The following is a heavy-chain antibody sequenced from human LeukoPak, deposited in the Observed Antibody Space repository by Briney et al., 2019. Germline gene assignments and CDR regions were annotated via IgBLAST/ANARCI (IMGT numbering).Heavy chain of an antibody. V-gene: IGHV4-4*09. J-gene: IGHJ5*02. CDR1: GGSISSDY. CDR3: ARQKAGNCFDP. D-gene: IGHD6-19*01. Sequence: SETLSLTCTVSGGSISSDYWSWIRQPPGKGLEWIGYIYTSGSNHYNPSLKSRVTISGDTSKNQFPLKLSSVTAADTAVYYCARQKAGNCFDPWGQGTPVTVSS. CDR2: IYTSGSN.